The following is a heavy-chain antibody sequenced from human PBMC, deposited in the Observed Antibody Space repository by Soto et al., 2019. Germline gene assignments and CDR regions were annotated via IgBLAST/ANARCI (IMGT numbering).Heavy chain of an antibody. CDR2: VYSGGTT. V-gene: IGHV3-66*01. J-gene: IGHJ4*02. Sequence: GGSLRLSCAASGFTVSIYYMNWVRQAPGEGLEWVSVVYSGGTTYYADSVRGRFTISRDNSKSTLFLQMNSLRAEDTAVYYCARGRSASSDFDSWGQGTPVTVSS. CDR3: ARGRSASSDFDS. CDR1: GFTVSIYY. D-gene: IGHD3-10*01.